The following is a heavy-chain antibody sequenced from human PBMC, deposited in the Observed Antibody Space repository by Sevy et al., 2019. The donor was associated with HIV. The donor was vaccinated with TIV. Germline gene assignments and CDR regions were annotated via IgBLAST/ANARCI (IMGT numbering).Heavy chain of an antibody. V-gene: IGHV3-30*18. D-gene: IGHD3-9*01. J-gene: IGHJ6*02. CDR2: ISYHGRDK. CDR3: AKDFTGYNGMDV. Sequence: GGSLRLSCVVSGITFSTSGMHWVRQAPGKGLEWVAVISYHGRDKFYAYSVKGRSTITIDNSKNILYLQMISLRAEDTAVYYCAKDFTGYNGMDVWGQGTMVTVSS. CDR1: GITFSTSG.